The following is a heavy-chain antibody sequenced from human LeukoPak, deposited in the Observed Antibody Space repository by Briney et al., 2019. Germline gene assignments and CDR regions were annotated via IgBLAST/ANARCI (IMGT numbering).Heavy chain of an antibody. CDR1: GFTFSDYY. Sequence: GGSLRLSCAASGFTFSDYYMSWIRQAPGKGLECVAAISRGVGTTYYADFVKGRFTISRDNAKNSLYLQMNSLRAEDTAVYYCASGRYSSSSPIDYWGQGTLVTVSS. J-gene: IGHJ4*02. V-gene: IGHV3-11*04. CDR2: ISRGVGTT. CDR3: ASGRYSSSSPIDY. D-gene: IGHD6-13*01.